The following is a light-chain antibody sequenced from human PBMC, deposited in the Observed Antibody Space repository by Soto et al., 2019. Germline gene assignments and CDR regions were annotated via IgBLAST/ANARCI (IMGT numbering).Light chain of an antibody. CDR3: TSYTRSTTGV. Sequence: QSALTQPASVSGSPGQSITVSCTGTSSDIGASNYVSWYQQHPGKAPKLIISEVSNRPSGVSNRFSGSKSGSTASLTISGLQAEDEADYYCTSYTRSTTGVFGGGTKLTVL. J-gene: IGLJ3*02. CDR1: SSDIGASNY. CDR2: EVS. V-gene: IGLV2-14*01.